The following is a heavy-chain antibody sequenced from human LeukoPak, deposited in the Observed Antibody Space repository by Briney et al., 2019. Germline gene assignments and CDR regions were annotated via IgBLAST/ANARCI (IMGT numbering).Heavy chain of an antibody. CDR3: ARDRGGNWNYVYFDY. CDR1: GFTFSSYS. J-gene: IGHJ4*02. Sequence: GSLRLSCAASGFTFSSYSMNWVRQAPGKGLEWVSYISSSGSTIYYADSVKGRFTISRDNAKNSLYLQMNSLRAEDTAVYYCARDRGGNWNYVYFDYWGQGTLVTVSS. D-gene: IGHD1-7*01. CDR2: ISSSGSTI. V-gene: IGHV3-48*04.